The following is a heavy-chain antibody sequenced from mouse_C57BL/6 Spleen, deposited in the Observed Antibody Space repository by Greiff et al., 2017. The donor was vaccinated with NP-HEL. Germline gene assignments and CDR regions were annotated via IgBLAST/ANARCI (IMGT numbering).Heavy chain of an antibody. J-gene: IGHJ4*01. CDR3: ARSITTVVDYYAMDY. Sequence: QVQLKESGPGILQSSQTLSLTCSFSGFSLSTSGMGVSWIRQPSGKGLEWLAHIYWDDDKRYNPSLKSRLTISKDTSRNQVFLKITSVDTADTATYYCARSITTVVDYYAMDYWGQGTSVTVSS. V-gene: IGHV8-12*01. CDR1: GFSLSTSGMG. D-gene: IGHD1-1*01. CDR2: IYWDDDK.